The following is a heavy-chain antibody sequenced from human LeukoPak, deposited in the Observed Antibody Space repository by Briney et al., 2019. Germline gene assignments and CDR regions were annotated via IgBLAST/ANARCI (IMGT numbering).Heavy chain of an antibody. CDR2: INHSGST. D-gene: IGHD2-2*01. V-gene: IGHV4-34*01. J-gene: IGHJ4*02. Sequence: PSETLSLTCGVYGGSFSGYYWSWLRQPPGKGLEWIGEINHSGSTNYNPSLKSRVTISLDPSKNQFSLKLSSVAAADTAVYYCARGSLFQLPCFDYWGQGTLVTVSS. CDR1: GGSFSGYY. CDR3: ARGSLFQLPCFDY.